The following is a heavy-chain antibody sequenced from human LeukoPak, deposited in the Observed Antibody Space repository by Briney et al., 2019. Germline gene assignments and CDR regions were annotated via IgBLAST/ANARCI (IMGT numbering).Heavy chain of an antibody. Sequence: PGRSLRLSCAASGFTFSSYGMHWVRQAPGKGLEWVAVISYDGSNKYYADSVKGRFTISRDNSKNTLYLQMNSLRAEDTAVYYCAKGETYSGFDYWGQGTLVTVSS. CDR1: GFTFSSYG. J-gene: IGHJ4*02. V-gene: IGHV3-30*18. CDR2: ISYDGSNK. D-gene: IGHD2-15*01. CDR3: AKGETYSGFDY.